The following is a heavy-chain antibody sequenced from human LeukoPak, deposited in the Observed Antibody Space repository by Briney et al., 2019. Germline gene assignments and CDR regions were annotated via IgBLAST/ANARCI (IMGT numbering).Heavy chain of an antibody. CDR3: ARDLGDFWSGSTIDY. D-gene: IGHD3-3*01. CDR2: ISSSSSYI. CDR1: GFTFSSYS. V-gene: IGHV3-21*01. J-gene: IGHJ4*02. Sequence: PGGSLRLSCAASGFTFSSYSMNWVRQAPGKGLEWVSSISSSSSYIYYADSVKGRFTISRDNAKNSLYLQMNSLRAEDTAVYYCARDLGDFWSGSTIDYWGQGTLVTVSS.